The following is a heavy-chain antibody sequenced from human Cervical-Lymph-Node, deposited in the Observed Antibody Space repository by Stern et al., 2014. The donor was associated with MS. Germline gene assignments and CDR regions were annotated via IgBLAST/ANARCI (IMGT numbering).Heavy chain of an antibody. Sequence: QVQLQESGPGLVKPSQTLSLTCTVSGGSISSGDYYWSWIRQHPGKGLEWIGFIYNSGSTYYNPSLKSRVIISVDASKNQFSLKLRFVTAADTAVYYCARDSRISMVRGVIKETMDVWGQGTTVVVSS. D-gene: IGHD3-10*01. CDR2: IYNSGST. V-gene: IGHV4-31*03. CDR3: ARDSRISMVRGVIKETMDV. CDR1: GGSISSGDYY. J-gene: IGHJ6*02.